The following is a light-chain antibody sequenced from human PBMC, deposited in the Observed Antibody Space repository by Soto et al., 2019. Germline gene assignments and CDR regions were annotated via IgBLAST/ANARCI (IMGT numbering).Light chain of an antibody. V-gene: IGKV3-20*01. J-gene: IGKJ2*01. CDR2: GAS. CDR1: QSVSSTS. CDR3: QLYGTSPMYI. Sequence: EIVWTQSPGTLSLSPGERATLSCRASQSVSSTSLAWYHQKPGQAPRLLIYGASSRATVIPDRFSGSGSGTEFTLAISRLETEDFAVYYCQLYGTSPMYIFGQGTKLEIK.